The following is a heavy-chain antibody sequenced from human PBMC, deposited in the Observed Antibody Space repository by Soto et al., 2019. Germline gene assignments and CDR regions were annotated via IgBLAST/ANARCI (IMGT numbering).Heavy chain of an antibody. CDR1: GFTFSSYS. Sequence: GGSLRLSCAASGFTFSSYSMNWVRQAPGKGLEWVSSISTSSSYIYYADSVKGRFTISRDNAKNSLYLQMNSLRAEDTAVYYCARDPAAGGMEYWGQGTLVTVLL. J-gene: IGHJ4*02. CDR2: ISTSSSYI. V-gene: IGHV3-21*01. D-gene: IGHD6-13*01. CDR3: ARDPAAGGMEY.